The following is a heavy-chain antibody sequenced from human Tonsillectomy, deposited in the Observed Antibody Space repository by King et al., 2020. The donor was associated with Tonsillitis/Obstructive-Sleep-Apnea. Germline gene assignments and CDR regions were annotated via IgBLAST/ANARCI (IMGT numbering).Heavy chain of an antibody. V-gene: IGHV3-7*04. CDR2: IRQDGNEI. CDR3: AREGTGGFDS. Sequence: VQLVESGGGLVQPGGSLRLSCAASGFTFSEYWMSWVRQAPGKGLEWVAHIRQDGNEISYVDSVKGRFTISRDNAKNSLSLHMNSLRVEDTAVFYCAREGTGGFDSWGQGTLVTVSS. D-gene: IGHD3-10*01. CDR1: GFTFSEYW. J-gene: IGHJ4*02.